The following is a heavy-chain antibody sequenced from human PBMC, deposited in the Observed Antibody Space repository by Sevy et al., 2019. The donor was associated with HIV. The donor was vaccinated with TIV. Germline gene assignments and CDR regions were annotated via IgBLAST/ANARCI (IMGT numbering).Heavy chain of an antibody. V-gene: IGHV2-5*02. CDR2: IFWDDDK. CDR3: AHSTSSQESWWFDP. CDR1: GFSLSTSGVG. Sequence: SGPTLVKPTQTLTLTCTFSGFSLSTSGVGVGWIRQPPGKALEWLTLIFWDDDKRYSPSLKSRVTIPKDSSTNQVVLTMTNMDPVDTATYYCAHSTSSQESWWFDPWGQGTLVTVSS. J-gene: IGHJ5*02.